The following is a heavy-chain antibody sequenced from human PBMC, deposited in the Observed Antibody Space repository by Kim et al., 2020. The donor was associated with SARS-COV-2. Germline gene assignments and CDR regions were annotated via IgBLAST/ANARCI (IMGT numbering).Heavy chain of an antibody. D-gene: IGHD3-9*01. CDR3: ARGDFGWLLRSYGMDV. J-gene: IGHJ6*02. V-gene: IGHV3-48*02. Sequence: SVKGRINISRDNDKNSLYLQMNSLRDDDTAVYYCARGDFGWLLRSYGMDVWGQGTTVTVSS.